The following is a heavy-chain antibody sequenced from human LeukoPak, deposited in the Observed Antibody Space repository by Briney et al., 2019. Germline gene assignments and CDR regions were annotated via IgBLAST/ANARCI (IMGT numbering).Heavy chain of an antibody. CDR1: GFTFSSYW. V-gene: IGHV3-7*01. J-gene: IGHJ4*02. CDR3: ARDLSGVTGYTYGRGIDY. D-gene: IGHD5-18*01. CDR2: IKKDGSEK. Sequence: GGSLRLSCAASGFTFSSYWMSWVRQAPGRGLQWVANIKKDGSEKYYVDSVKGRFTISRDNAKTSLYLQMNSLRVEDTAVYYCARDLSGVTGYTYGRGIDYWGQGTLVTVSS.